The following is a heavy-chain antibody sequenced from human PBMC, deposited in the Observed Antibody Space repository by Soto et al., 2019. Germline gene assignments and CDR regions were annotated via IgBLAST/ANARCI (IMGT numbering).Heavy chain of an antibody. J-gene: IGHJ4*02. V-gene: IGHV3-7*05. CDR3: ARVKSLAGHY. CDR1: GFTFSTYW. Sequence: EVQLVESGGGLVQPGGSLRLSCAASGFTFSTYWMSWVRQAPGKGLEWVANIKQDGSDKYCVDSVKGRFTISRDNAKNSLYLQMNGLRAEDTAVYYCARVKSLAGHYWGQGTLVTVSS. D-gene: IGHD2-15*01. CDR2: IKQDGSDK.